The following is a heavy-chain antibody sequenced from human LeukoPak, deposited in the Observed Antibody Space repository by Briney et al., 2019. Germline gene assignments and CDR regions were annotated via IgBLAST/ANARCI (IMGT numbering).Heavy chain of an antibody. Sequence: ASVKVSLTTSGHTFNAYYMHWVRQAPGQGLEWMGWINPDSGGTIYARKFQARVTMTRDPSISTAYMELSSLGSDDTAGYYCARDRGRVGTTMEAFDLWGEGTMVTVSS. J-gene: IGHJ3*01. V-gene: IGHV1-2*02. CDR2: INPDSGGT. CDR1: GHTFNAYY. CDR3: ARDRGRVGTTMEAFDL. D-gene: IGHD1-7*01.